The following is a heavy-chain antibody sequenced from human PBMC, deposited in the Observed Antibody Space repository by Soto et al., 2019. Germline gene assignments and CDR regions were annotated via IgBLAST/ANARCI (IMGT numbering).Heavy chain of an antibody. V-gene: IGHV3-23*01. J-gene: IGHJ4*02. CDR1: GFTFSSYA. CDR2: ISGSGGST. D-gene: IGHD6-13*01. CDR3: ATTGGSSWYVFFY. Sequence: PGGSLRLSCAASGFTFSSYAMSWVGQAPGKGLEWVSAISGSGGSTYYADSVKGRFTISRDNSKNTLYLQMNSLRAEDTAVYYCATTGGSSWYVFFYWGQGTLVTVSS.